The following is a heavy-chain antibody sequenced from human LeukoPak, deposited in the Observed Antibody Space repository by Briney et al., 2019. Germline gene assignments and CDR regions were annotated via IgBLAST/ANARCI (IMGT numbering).Heavy chain of an antibody. D-gene: IGHD3-22*01. CDR2: IYSGGST. J-gene: IGHJ4*02. V-gene: IGHV3-66*01. Sequence: GGSLRLSCAASGFTVSSYYMSWVSQAPGKWMEWVSIIYSGGSTYYADSVKGRLTISRDNSKNTLYLQMNRLRAEDTAVYYCARDLAGDSSGVDYRGQGTLATVSS. CDR3: ARDLAGDSSGVDY. CDR1: GFTVSSYY.